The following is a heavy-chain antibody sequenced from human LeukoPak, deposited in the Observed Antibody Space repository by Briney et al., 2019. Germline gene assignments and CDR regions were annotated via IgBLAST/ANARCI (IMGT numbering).Heavy chain of an antibody. CDR1: GFTFSNYG. D-gene: IGHD4-17*01. Sequence: GGSLRLSCAASGFTFSNYGMSWVRQAPGKGLEWVSDIRGSGSSTYYADSVKGRFTISRDNSKNTLYLQMNSLRAEDTAVYYCAKGADYEPYYYYYYMDVWGKGTTVTVSS. CDR3: AKGADYEPYYYYYYMDV. CDR2: IRGSGSST. V-gene: IGHV3-23*01. J-gene: IGHJ6*03.